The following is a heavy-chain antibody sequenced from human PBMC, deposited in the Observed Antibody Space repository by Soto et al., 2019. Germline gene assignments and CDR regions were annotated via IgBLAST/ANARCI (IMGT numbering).Heavy chain of an antibody. Sequence: SETLSLTCTVSGGSISSGGYYWSWIRQHPGKGLEWIGYIYYSGSTYYNPSFKSRVSISVDTSKKQVSLKLNSVTAADTAVYYCAGDSPSRFFSGTSSPCYIDFWGKGTLVPVSS. CDR2: IYYSGST. V-gene: IGHV4-31*03. CDR3: AGDSPSRFFSGTSSPCYIDF. J-gene: IGHJ4*02. CDR1: GGSISSGGYY. D-gene: IGHD2-15*01.